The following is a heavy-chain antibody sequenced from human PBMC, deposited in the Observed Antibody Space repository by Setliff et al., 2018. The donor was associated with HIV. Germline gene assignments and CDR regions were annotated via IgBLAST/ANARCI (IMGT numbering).Heavy chain of an antibody. Sequence: SETLSLTCTVSGGSISGDGSYRSWIRQPAGKGLEWIGHIYASGSTNYHPSLKSRVTISEDTSKNQFSLKLRSVTAADTAVYYCARAPGRWLQLGVDYWGQGTLVTVSS. V-gene: IGHV4-61*09. CDR3: ARAPGRWLQLGVDY. D-gene: IGHD6-19*01. CDR1: GGSISGDGSY. CDR2: IYASGST. J-gene: IGHJ4*02.